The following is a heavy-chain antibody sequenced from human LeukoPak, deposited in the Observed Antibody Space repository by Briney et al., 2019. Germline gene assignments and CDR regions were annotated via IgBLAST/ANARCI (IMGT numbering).Heavy chain of an antibody. Sequence: GGSLRLSCAASGFTFSSYAMSWVRQAPGKGLEWVSAIGGSGGSTYYADSVKGRFTISRDNSKNALYLQMNSLRAGDTAVYYCAKVKGSWYSSSWYGHGGYFQHWGQGTLVTVSS. J-gene: IGHJ1*01. CDR3: AKVKGSWYSSSWYGHGGYFQH. CDR2: IGGSGGST. CDR1: GFTFSSYA. D-gene: IGHD6-13*01. V-gene: IGHV3-23*01.